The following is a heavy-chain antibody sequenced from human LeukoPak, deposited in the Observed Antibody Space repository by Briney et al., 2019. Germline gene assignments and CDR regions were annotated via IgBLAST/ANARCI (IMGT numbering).Heavy chain of an antibody. D-gene: IGHD3-9*01. J-gene: IGHJ4*02. CDR1: GFTFSSYG. V-gene: IGHV3-30*03. Sequence: GGSLRLSCAASGFTFSSYGMHWVRQAPGKGLEWVAVISYDGSNKYYADSVKGRFTISRDNSKNTLYLQMNSLRAEDTAVYYCARAMAALRYFDWGSFDYWGQGTLVTVSS. CDR2: ISYDGSNK. CDR3: ARAMAALRYFDWGSFDY.